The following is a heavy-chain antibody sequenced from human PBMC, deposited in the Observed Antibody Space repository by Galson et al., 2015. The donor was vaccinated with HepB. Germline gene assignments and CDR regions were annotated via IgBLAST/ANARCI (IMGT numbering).Heavy chain of an antibody. CDR1: GYTFTYRY. CDR2: ITPFNGNT. Sequence: SVKVSCKASGYTFTYRYLHWVRQAPGQALEWMGWITPFNGNTNYAQKFQDRVTITRDRSMSTAYMELSSLRSEDTAMYYCASFERWYYDSPDAFDIWGQGTMVTVSS. V-gene: IGHV1-45*02. J-gene: IGHJ3*02. CDR3: ASFERWYYDSPDAFDI. D-gene: IGHD3-22*01.